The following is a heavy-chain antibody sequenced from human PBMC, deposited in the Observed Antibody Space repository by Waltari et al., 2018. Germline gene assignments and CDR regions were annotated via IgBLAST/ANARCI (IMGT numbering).Heavy chain of an antibody. CDR2: INAGNDNT. CDR3: ARDPQYYYDSSGYYNWFDP. D-gene: IGHD3-22*01. Sequence: QVQLVQSGAEVKKPGASVKVSCKASGYTFTSYAMHWVRQAPGQRLEWMGWINAGNDNTKYAQKVQGRVTITRRTSAGTAYMELSSLRSEDTAVYYCARDPQYYYDSSGYYNWFDPWGQGTLVTVSS. J-gene: IGHJ5*02. V-gene: IGHV1-3*01. CDR1: GYTFTSYA.